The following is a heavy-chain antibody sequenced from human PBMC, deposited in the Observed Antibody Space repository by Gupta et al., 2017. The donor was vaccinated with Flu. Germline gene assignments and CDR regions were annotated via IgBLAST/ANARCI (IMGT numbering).Heavy chain of an antibody. D-gene: IGHD1-26*01. Sequence: EVQLVESGVGLVQPGGSLRLSCVASGFSFSSYEMNWVRQVPGKGLEWVSYISAGGGNIYYADSVKGRFTISRDNVKTSLFLQMNSLRVEDTAFYYCVREKWERTRKLDDGGQGSQVTVSS. CDR1: GFSFSSYE. CDR3: VREKWERTRKLDD. CDR2: ISAGGGNI. V-gene: IGHV3-48*03. J-gene: IGHJ4*02.